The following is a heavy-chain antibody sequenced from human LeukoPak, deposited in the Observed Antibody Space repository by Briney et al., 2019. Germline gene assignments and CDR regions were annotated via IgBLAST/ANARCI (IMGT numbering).Heavy chain of an antibody. V-gene: IGHV4-61*02. D-gene: IGHD3-10*01. J-gene: IGHJ4*02. CDR2: IYTSGST. CDR3: ARLYGSGSSLYFDY. CDR1: GGSIGSGSYY. Sequence: PSETLSLTCTVSGGSIGSGSYYWSWIRQPAGKGLEWIGRIYTSGSTNYNPSLKSRVIISVDTSKNQFSLKLSSVTAADTAVYYCARLYGSGSSLYFDYWGQGTLVTVSS.